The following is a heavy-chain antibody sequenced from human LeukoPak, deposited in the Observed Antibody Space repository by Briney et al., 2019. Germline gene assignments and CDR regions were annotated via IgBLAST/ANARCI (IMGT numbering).Heavy chain of an antibody. CDR1: GGSFSGYY. J-gene: IGHJ4*02. Sequence: SETLSLTCAVYGGSFSGYYWSWIRQPPGKGLEWIGEINHSGSTNYNPSLKSRVSISVDTSKNQFSLRLRSVTAADTAVYYCARSSSWYYYFDYWGQGTLVTVSS. D-gene: IGHD6-13*01. V-gene: IGHV4-34*01. CDR2: INHSGST. CDR3: ARSSSWYYYFDY.